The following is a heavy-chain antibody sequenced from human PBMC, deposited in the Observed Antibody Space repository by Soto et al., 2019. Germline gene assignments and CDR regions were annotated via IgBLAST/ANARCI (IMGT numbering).Heavy chain of an antibody. Sequence: QVQLVQSGAEVKKPGSSVKVSCKTSGGPFNNHAINWVRQAPGQGLEWVGLVIPTLATADYAQKFQGRVTMTADEVTNTAYMELSILRSDDTGVYNCASDYGEIDAFDIWCQGTVVTVSS. CDR3: ASDYGEIDAFDI. CDR1: GGPFNNHA. V-gene: IGHV1-69*01. J-gene: IGHJ3*02. D-gene: IGHD4-17*01. CDR2: VIPTLATA.